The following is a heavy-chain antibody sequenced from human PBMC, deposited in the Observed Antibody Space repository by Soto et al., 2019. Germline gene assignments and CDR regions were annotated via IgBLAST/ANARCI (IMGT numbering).Heavy chain of an antibody. Sequence: GGSLRLSCVASGFPFDSYGIHWVRRAPGKGLEWVANIKQDGSEKYYEDSVTGRFTISRDNAKNSLFLQMNSLRAEDTAVYYCARNLGYCNSTNCYTVLDYWGQGTLVTVSS. J-gene: IGHJ4*02. CDR3: ARNLGYCNSTNCYTVLDY. CDR2: IKQDGSEK. V-gene: IGHV3-7*04. CDR1: GFPFDSYG. D-gene: IGHD2-2*02.